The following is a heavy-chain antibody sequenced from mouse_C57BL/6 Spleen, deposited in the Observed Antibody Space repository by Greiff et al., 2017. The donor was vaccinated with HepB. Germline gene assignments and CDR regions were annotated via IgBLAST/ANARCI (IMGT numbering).Heavy chain of an antibody. CDR1: GYTFTSYW. J-gene: IGHJ4*01. CDR3: ARFDRYYAMDY. CDR2: IYPGSGST. Sequence: QVQLKESGAELVKPGASVKMSCKASGYTFTSYWITWVKQRPGQGLEWIGDIYPGSGSTNYNEKFKSKATLTVDTSSSTAYMQLSSLTSEDSAVYYCARFDRYYAMDYWGQGTSVTVSS. V-gene: IGHV1-55*01.